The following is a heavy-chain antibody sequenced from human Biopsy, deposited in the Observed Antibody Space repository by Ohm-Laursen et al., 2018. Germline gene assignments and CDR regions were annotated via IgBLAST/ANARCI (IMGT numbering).Heavy chain of an antibody. CDR3: ARATNSTGWPYYYFYGMDV. Sequence: TLSLTCTVSGGSISSDYWSWIQQTPGKGLEWIGYIYYSGSTNYNPSLKSRVTISVDTSKNQFSLRLNSVTAADTAVYYCARATNSTGWPYYYFYGMDVWGQGTTVTVSS. CDR2: IYYSGST. V-gene: IGHV4-59*01. D-gene: IGHD2/OR15-2a*01. CDR1: GGSISSDY. J-gene: IGHJ6*02.